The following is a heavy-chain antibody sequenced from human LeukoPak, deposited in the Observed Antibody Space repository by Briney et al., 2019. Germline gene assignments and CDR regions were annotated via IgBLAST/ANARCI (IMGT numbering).Heavy chain of an antibody. D-gene: IGHD2-15*01. V-gene: IGHV1-69*13. CDR2: IIPIFGTA. CDR1: GGTFSSYA. Sequence: EASVKVSCKASGGTFSSYAISWVRQAPGQGLEWMGGIIPIFGTANYAQKFQGRVTITADESTSTAYMELSSLRSEDTAVYYCARVYVVVAATRWFDPWGQGTLVTVSS. J-gene: IGHJ5*02. CDR3: ARVYVVVAATRWFDP.